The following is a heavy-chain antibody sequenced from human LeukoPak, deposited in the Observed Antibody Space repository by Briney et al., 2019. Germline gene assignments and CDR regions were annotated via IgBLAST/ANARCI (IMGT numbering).Heavy chain of an antibody. J-gene: IGHJ4*02. CDR1: GGSISSGGYY. CDR3: AREVTTSGAVYFDY. V-gene: IGHV4-31*03. Sequence: SQTLSLTCTVSGGSISSGGYYCRWIRQHPGEGLEWSGYIYYSGSTYYNPSLKSRVTISVDTSKNQFSLKLSSVTAADTAVYYCAREVTTSGAVYFDYWGQGTLVSVSS. CDR2: IYYSGST. D-gene: IGHD4-17*01.